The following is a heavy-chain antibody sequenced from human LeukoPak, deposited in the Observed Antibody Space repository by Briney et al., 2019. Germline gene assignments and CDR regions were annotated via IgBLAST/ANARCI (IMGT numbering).Heavy chain of an antibody. CDR3: ARISRDIVVVPAAPQGAFDI. V-gene: IGHV1-24*01. D-gene: IGHD2-2*01. J-gene: IGHJ3*02. CDR1: GYTLTELS. Sequence: ASVKVSCKVSGYTLTELSMHWVRQAPGKGLEWMGGFDPEDGETIYAQKFQGRVAMTEDTSTDTAYMELSSLRSEDTAVYYCARISRDIVVVPAAPQGAFDIWGQGTMVTVSS. CDR2: FDPEDGET.